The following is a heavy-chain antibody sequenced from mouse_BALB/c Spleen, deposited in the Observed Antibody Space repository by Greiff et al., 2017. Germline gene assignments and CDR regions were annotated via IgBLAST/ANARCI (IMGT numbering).Heavy chain of an antibody. CDR1: GYTFTSYW. Sequence: VQLQQSGAELARPGASVKLSCKASGYTFTSYWMQWVKQRPGQGLEWIGAIYPGDGDTRYTQKFKGKATLTADKSSSTAYMQLSSLASEDSAVYYCARGDYGYAMDYWGQGTSVTVSS. CDR2: IYPGDGDT. CDR3: ARGDYGYAMDY. J-gene: IGHJ4*01. V-gene: IGHV1-87*01. D-gene: IGHD1-1*01.